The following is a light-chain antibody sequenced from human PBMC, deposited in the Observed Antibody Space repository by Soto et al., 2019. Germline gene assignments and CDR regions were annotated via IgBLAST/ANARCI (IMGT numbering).Light chain of an antibody. CDR3: LQTYNLPRT. CDR1: LTIGDS. CDR2: GAS. Sequence: DIQMTQSPSSLSASVGDRVTITCRASLTIGDSLSWFQQKAGKPPTLLIYGASALQSGVPARFSGSGSGTDFTLTISIMQREDFATYYCLQTYNLPRTFGQGTKVEFK. J-gene: IGKJ1*01. V-gene: IGKV1-39*01.